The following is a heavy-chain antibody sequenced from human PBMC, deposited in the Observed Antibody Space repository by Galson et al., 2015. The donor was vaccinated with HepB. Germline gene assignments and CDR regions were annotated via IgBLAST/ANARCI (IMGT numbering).Heavy chain of an antibody. Sequence: SLRLSCAASGFTFSSYAMSWVRQAPGKGLEWVSAISGSGGSTYYADSVKGRFTISRDNSKNTLYLQMNSLKTEDTAVYYCTTDNCGGDCYPGGDDAFDIWGQGTMVTVSS. CDR3: TTDNCGGDCYPGGDDAFDI. V-gene: IGHV3-23*01. D-gene: IGHD2-21*01. CDR1: GFTFSSYA. CDR2: ISGSGGST. J-gene: IGHJ3*02.